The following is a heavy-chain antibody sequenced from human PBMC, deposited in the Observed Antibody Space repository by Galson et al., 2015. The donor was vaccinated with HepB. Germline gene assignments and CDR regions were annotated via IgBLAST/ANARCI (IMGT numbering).Heavy chain of an antibody. CDR2: ISSSSSYI. D-gene: IGHD6-19*01. CDR3: AREDTYSSGWDY. J-gene: IGHJ4*02. V-gene: IGHV3-21*01. CDR1: GFTFSSYS. Sequence: SLRLSCAASGFTFSSYSMNWVRQAPGKGLEWVSSISSSSSYIYYANSVKGRFTISRDNAKNSLYLQMNSLRAEDTAVYYCAREDTYSSGWDYWGQGTLVTVSS.